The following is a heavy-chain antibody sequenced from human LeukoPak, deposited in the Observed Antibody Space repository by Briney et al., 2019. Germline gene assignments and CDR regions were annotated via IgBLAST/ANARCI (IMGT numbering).Heavy chain of an antibody. CDR3: ARELWIAAAGTMAFDY. J-gene: IGHJ4*02. CDR2: IYHSGST. CDR1: GGSISSGGYS. D-gene: IGHD6-13*01. Sequence: SGPGLVKPSQTLSLTCAVSGGSISSGGYSWSWIRQSPGKGLEWIGSIYHSGSTSYNPSLKSRVTISVDTSKNQVSLKMTSVTAADTAVYYCARELWIAAAGTMAFDYWGQGTLVTVSS. V-gene: IGHV4-30-2*06.